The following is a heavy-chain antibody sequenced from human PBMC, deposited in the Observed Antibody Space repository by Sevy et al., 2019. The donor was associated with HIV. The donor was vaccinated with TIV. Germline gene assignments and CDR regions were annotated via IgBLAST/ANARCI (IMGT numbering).Heavy chain of an antibody. D-gene: IGHD6-19*01. CDR1: GFTFSSYS. CDR2: ISSSSSYI. Sequence: GGSLRLSCAASGFTFSSYSMNWVRQAPGKGLEWVSSISSSSSYIYYADSVKVRFTISRDNAKNSLYLQMNSLRAEDTAVYYCARDLSGWPQYGMDVWGQGTTVTVSS. CDR3: ARDLSGWPQYGMDV. J-gene: IGHJ6*02. V-gene: IGHV3-21*01.